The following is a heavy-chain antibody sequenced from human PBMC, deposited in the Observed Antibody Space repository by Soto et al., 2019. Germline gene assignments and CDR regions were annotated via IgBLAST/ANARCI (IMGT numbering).Heavy chain of an antibody. CDR2: INHSGST. V-gene: IGHV4-34*01. CDR1: GGSFSGYY. J-gene: IGHJ6*03. D-gene: IGHD3-3*01. Sequence: SETLSLTCAVYGGSFSGYYWSWIRQPPGKGLEWIGEINHSGSTNYNPSLKSRVTISVDTSKNQFSLKLSSVTAADTAVYYCARGRVWSGYYDYYYYMDVWGKGTKVTVSS. CDR3: ARGRVWSGYYDYYYYMDV.